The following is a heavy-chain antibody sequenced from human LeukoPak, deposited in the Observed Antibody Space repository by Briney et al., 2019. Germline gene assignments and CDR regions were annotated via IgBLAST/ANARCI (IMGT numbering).Heavy chain of an antibody. V-gene: IGHV3-21*04. Sequence: GGSLRLSCAASGFTFSSYSMNWVRQAPGKGLEWVSSISSSSSYIYYADSVKGRFTISRDNAKNSLYLQMNSLRAEDTAVYYCASPPHYGGNDYFDYWGQGTLVTVSS. CDR3: ASPPHYGGNDYFDY. CDR1: GFTFSSYS. CDR2: ISSSSSYI. D-gene: IGHD4-23*01. J-gene: IGHJ4*02.